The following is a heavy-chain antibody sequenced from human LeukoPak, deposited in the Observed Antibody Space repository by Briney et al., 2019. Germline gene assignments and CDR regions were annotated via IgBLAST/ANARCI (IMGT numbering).Heavy chain of an antibody. V-gene: IGHV1-46*01. J-gene: IGHJ4*02. CDR2: INPSGGST. CDR1: GYTFTNYY. Sequence: ASVKVSCKASGYTFTNYYIHWVRQAPGQGLECMGIINPSGGSTSYAQKFQGRVTMTRDMSTSTVYMELSSLRSEDTAVYYCARVGTEDSSSWCDYWGQGTLVTVSS. CDR3: ARVGTEDSSSWCDY. D-gene: IGHD6-13*01.